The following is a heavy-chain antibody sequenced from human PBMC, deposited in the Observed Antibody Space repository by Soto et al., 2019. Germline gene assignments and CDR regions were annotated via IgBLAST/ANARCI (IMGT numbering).Heavy chain of an antibody. CDR2: IKYDGSEK. Sequence: PGGSLRLSCAASGFTFSTYWMSWVRQAPGKGLEWVANIKYDGSEKDYVDSVKGRFTISRDNAKNSLYLQMNSLRAEDTAVYYCTREEWFYDRWGQGTVVTVSS. CDR1: GFTFSTYW. J-gene: IGHJ5*02. V-gene: IGHV3-7*01. CDR3: TREEWFYDR. D-gene: IGHD3-3*01.